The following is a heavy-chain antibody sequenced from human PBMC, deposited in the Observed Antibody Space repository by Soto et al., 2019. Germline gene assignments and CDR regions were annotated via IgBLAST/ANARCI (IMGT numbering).Heavy chain of an antibody. CDR3: AKDRIAARLSDY. V-gene: IGHV3-23*01. J-gene: IGHJ4*02. CDR2: ISGSGGST. Sequence: GSLRLSCAASGFTFSSYAMSWVRQAPGKGLEWVSAISGSGGSTYYADSVKGRFTISRDNSKNTLYLQMNSLRAEDTAVYYCAKDRIAARLSDYWGQGTLVTVSS. CDR1: GFTFSSYA. D-gene: IGHD6-6*01.